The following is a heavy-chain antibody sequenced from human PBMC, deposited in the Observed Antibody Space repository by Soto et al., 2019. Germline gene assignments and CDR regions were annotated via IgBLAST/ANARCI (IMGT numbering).Heavy chain of an antibody. CDR3: AGVQSEYQLLLGDDAFDI. D-gene: IGHD2-2*01. V-gene: IGHV1-2*02. CDR1: GYTFTGYY. J-gene: IGHJ3*02. CDR2: INPNSGGT. Sequence: ASVKVSCKASGYTFTGYYMHWVRQAPGQGLEWMGWINPNSGGTNYAQKFQGRVTMTRDTSISTAYMELSRLGSDDTAVYYCAGVQSEYQLLLGDDAFDIWGQGTMVTVSS.